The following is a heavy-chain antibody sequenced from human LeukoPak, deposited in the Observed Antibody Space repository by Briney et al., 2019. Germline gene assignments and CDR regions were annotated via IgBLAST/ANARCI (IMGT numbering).Heavy chain of an antibody. CDR1: GFTFSSYW. D-gene: IGHD3-16*01. J-gene: IGHJ5*02. Sequence: QPGGSLRLSCAASGFTFSSYWIHWVRQAPGKGLVWVSRINSDGSSTSYADSVKGRFTISGDNAKNSLYLQMDSLRAEDTALYYCAKRLGSTSGFDPWGQGTLVTVSS. CDR3: AKRLGSTSGFDP. V-gene: IGHV3-74*01. CDR2: INSDGSST.